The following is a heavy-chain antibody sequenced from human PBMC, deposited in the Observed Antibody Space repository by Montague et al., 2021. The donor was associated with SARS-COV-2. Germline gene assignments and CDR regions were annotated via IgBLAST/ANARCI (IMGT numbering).Heavy chain of an antibody. J-gene: IGHJ5*02. D-gene: IGHD5-24*01. CDR2: IYYKGST. CDR1: GGSINDAY. Sequence: SETLSLTCTVSGGSINDAYWSWSRQPPPKGLEGMGDIYYKGSTNYNPSLETRGIISVDPANNQLSLTMRAVAAADTAVYYSAREDRWNWLDPWGQGTLVIVSS. CDR3: AREDRWNWLDP. V-gene: IGHV4-59*12.